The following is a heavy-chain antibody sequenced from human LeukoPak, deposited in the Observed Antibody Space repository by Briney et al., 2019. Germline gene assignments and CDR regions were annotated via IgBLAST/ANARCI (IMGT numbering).Heavy chain of an antibody. Sequence: GGSLRLSCTASGFTFSDYYISWIRQAPGKGLEWVSYVSQSGSTIYYADSVKGRFTISRDNGKNSLYLQMNSLRAEDTAVYYCARAGGDDPPPDYWGQGTLVTVSS. CDR3: ARAGGDDPPPDY. V-gene: IGHV3-11*04. D-gene: IGHD1-1*01. CDR1: GFTFSDYY. J-gene: IGHJ4*02. CDR2: VSQSGSTI.